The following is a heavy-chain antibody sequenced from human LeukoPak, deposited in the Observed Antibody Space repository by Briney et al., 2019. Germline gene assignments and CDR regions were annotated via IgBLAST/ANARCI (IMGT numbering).Heavy chain of an antibody. CDR3: TREGVKGALPFDY. V-gene: IGHV3-15*01. J-gene: IGHJ4*02. CDR1: GFTFSNAW. CDR2: IKSKTDGGTT. Sequence: GGSLRLSCAASGFTFSNAWMSWVRRAPGKGLEWVGRIKSKTDGGTTDYASPVKGRFTSSRDDSKNTMYLQMNSLKTEDTAVYYCTREGVKGALPFDYWGQGTLVTVSS. D-gene: IGHD3-16*01.